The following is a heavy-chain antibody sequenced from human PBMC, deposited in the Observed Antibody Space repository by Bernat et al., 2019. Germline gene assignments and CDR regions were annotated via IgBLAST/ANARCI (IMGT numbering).Heavy chain of an antibody. J-gene: IGHJ3*02. CDR1: GFTFSSYS. V-gene: IGHV3-21*05. Sequence: EVQLVESGGGLVKPGGSLRLSCAASGFTFSSYSMNWVRQAPGKGLEWVSYISSSSYIYYADSVKGRFTISRDNAKNSLYLQMNSLRAEDTAVYYCARDRRSPWNAFDIWGQGTMVTVSS. CDR2: ISSSSYI. CDR3: ARDRRSPWNAFDI. D-gene: IGHD1-1*01.